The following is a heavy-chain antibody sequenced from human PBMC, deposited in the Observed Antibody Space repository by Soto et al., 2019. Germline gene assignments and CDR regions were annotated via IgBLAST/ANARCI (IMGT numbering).Heavy chain of an antibody. CDR2: IIPIFGTA. CDR1: GGTFSSYA. D-gene: IGHD2-8*01. V-gene: IGHV1-69*01. CDR3: ARGPRDIVLMVYSHPFDP. Sequence: QVQLVQSGAEVKKPGSSVKVSCKASGGTFSSYAISWVRQAPGQGLEWMGGIIPIFGTANYAQKFQGRVTITAEESTSTGYMVPSSLRSEDTGVYYCARGPRDIVLMVYSHPFDPWGQGTLVTVSS. J-gene: IGHJ5*02.